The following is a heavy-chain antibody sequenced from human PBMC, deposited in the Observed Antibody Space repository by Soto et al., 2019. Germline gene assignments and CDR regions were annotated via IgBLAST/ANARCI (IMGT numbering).Heavy chain of an antibody. Sequence: SETLSLTCTVSGGSTSSYYWSWIRQPPGKGLEWIAYIYYSGTTNYNPSLKSRVTISIDTSKNQFSLKLSSVTAADTAVYYCARLLGGRWFGELLDPLNWFDPWGQGTLVTVSS. V-gene: IGHV4-59*08. CDR2: IYYSGTT. CDR1: GGSTSSYY. CDR3: ARLLGGRWFGELLDPLNWFDP. J-gene: IGHJ5*02. D-gene: IGHD3-10*01.